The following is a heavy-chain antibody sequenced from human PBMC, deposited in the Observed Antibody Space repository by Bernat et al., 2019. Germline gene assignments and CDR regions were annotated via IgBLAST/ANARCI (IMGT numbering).Heavy chain of an antibody. J-gene: IGHJ3*02. D-gene: IGHD3-22*01. CDR1: GFTVSSNY. Sequence: EVQLVESGGGLVQPGGSLRLSCAASGFTVSSNYMSWVRQAPGKGLEWVSVMYVGGSTYYAESVKGRFTISRDSSKNTLYLQMNSLRDEDTAVYYCARGGGPTFHYDTSGSDAFDIWGQGTMVTVSS. CDR2: MYVGGST. CDR3: ARGGGPTFHYDTSGSDAFDI. V-gene: IGHV3-66*01.